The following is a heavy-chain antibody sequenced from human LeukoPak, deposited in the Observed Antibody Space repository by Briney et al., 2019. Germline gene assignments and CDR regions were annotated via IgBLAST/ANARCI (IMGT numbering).Heavy chain of an antibody. CDR1: GFTFSSYG. J-gene: IGHJ4*02. CDR3: ARGQRLKTYYYDSSGYYGHRYFDY. Sequence: GSLRLSCAASGFTFSSYGMSWIRQPPGKGLEWIGEINHSGSTNYNPSLKSRVTISVDTSKNQFSLKLSSVTAADTAVYYCARGQRLKTYYYDSSGYYGHRYFDYWGQGTLVTVSS. V-gene: IGHV4-34*01. CDR2: INHSGST. D-gene: IGHD3-22*01.